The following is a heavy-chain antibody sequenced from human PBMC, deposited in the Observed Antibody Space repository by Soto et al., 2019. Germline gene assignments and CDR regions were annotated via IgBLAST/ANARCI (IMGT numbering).Heavy chain of an antibody. D-gene: IGHD5-12*01. CDR1: GFTFDDYA. CDR3: AKGVIVATTNFDY. CDR2: ISWNSGSI. Sequence: EVQLVESGGGLVQPGRSLRLSCAASGFTFDDYAMHWVRQAPGKGLEWVSGISWNSGSIGYADSVKGRFTISRDNAKNSLYLQKNSLRAEDTALYYCAKGVIVATTNFDYWGQGTLVTVSS. V-gene: IGHV3-9*01. J-gene: IGHJ4*02.